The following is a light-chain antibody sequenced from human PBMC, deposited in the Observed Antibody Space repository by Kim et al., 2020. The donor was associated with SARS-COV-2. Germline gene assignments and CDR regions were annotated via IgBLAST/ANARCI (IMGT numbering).Light chain of an antibody. Sequence: SYELTQPPSVSVSPGQTASITCSGDKLGDKYACWYQQKPGQSPVLVIYQDSKRPSAIPDRFSGSNSGNTATLTISGTQAMDEADYYCQAWDSSTARFGGGTRLPVL. CDR2: QDS. J-gene: IGLJ2*01. V-gene: IGLV3-1*01. CDR3: QAWDSSTAR. CDR1: KLGDKY.